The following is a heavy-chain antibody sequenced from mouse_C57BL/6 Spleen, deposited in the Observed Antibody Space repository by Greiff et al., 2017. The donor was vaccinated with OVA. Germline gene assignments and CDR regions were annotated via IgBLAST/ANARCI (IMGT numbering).Heavy chain of an antibody. CDR2: FYPGSGSI. Sequence: SGAELVKPGASVKLSCKASGYTFTEYTIHWVKQRSGQGLEWIGWFYPGSGSIKYNEKFKDKATLTANKSSSAVYMALSRLTSEDSAVYFCARHEDPGYGNYVGAMDYWGQGTSVTVSS. D-gene: IGHD2-10*02. J-gene: IGHJ4*01. V-gene: IGHV1-62-2*01. CDR3: ARHEDPGYGNYVGAMDY. CDR1: GYTFTEYT.